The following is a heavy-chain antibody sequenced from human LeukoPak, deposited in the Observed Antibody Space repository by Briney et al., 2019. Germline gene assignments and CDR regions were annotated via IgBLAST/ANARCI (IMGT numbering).Heavy chain of an antibody. D-gene: IGHD6-19*01. V-gene: IGHV4-39*01. J-gene: IGHJ4*02. CDR1: GGSISNSNYL. Sequence: SETLSLTCTVSGGSISNSNYLWGWIRQSPKKGLEWIGSISYSGSAYSNPSLKSRGTMSVDTSKNHFSLNLTSVTAADTAVYFCARHQYSSGCSDYWGQGTLVTVSS. CDR3: ARHQYSSGCSDY. CDR2: ISYSGSA.